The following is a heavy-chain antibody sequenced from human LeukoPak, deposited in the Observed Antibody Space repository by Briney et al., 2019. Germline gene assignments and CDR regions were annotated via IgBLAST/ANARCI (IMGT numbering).Heavy chain of an antibody. CDR1: GGSFSGYY. J-gene: IGHJ6*03. CDR2: IYYSWST. CDR3: ARLRDYYYNYMDV. V-gene: IGHV4-34*01. Sequence: SETLSLTCAVYGGSFSGYYWSWIRQPPGKGLEWIGSIYYSWSTYYNPSVKSRVTISVDTSKIQISLKLNSVTAADTAVYYCARLRDYYYNYMDVWGKGTTVTISS.